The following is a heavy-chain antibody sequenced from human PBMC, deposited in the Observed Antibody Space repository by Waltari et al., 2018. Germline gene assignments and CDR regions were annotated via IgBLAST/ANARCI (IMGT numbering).Heavy chain of an antibody. J-gene: IGHJ4*02. CDR1: GYTFNDYY. V-gene: IGHV1-69-2*01. CDR3: ARTTTLKSLDY. Sequence: VQLIQYGAEVKKPGASVKISCKASGYTFNDYYMHWVQQAPGKGLEWMGRVDPEDGKTKYAEKFQGRATMTADTSTDTAYMELSSLRSEDTAVYYCARTTTLKSLDYWGQGTLVTVSS. CDR2: VDPEDGKT. D-gene: IGHD4-17*01.